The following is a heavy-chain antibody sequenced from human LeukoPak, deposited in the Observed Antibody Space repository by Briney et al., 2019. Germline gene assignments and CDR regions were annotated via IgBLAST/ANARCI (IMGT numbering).Heavy chain of an antibody. D-gene: IGHD6-13*01. CDR3: ASNAAAGTFDY. CDR1: GFTFSSYG. V-gene: IGHV3-33*01. Sequence: PGGSLRLSCAASGFTFSSYGMHWVRQAPGKGLEWVAVIWYDGSNKYYADFVKGRFTISRDNSKNTLYLQMNSLRAEDTAVYYCASNAAAGTFDYWGQGTLVTVSS. J-gene: IGHJ4*02. CDR2: IWYDGSNK.